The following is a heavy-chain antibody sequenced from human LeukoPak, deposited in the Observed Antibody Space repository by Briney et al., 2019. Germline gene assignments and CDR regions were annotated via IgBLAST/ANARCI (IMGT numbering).Heavy chain of an antibody. D-gene: IGHD1-26*01. Sequence: GGSLRLSCTVSGFTVSSNSMSWVRQAPGKGLEWVSFIYSDNTHYSDSVKGRFTISRDNSKNTLYLQMNSLTTEDTAVYYCAKELQWELHAFDVWGQGTMVTVSS. V-gene: IGHV3-66*03. J-gene: IGHJ3*01. CDR1: GFTVSSNS. CDR3: AKELQWELHAFDV. CDR2: IYSDNT.